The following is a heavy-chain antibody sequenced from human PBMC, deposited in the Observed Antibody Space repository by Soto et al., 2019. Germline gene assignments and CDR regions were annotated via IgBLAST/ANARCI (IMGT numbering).Heavy chain of an antibody. CDR3: ARELLWFGELFNFDY. J-gene: IGHJ4*02. Sequence: QVQLVQSGAEVKKPGASVKVSCKASGYTFTSYAMHWVRQAPGQRLEWMGWINAGNGNTKYSQKFQGRVTITRDTSASTAYMELSSLIAEDTAVYYCARELLWFGELFNFDYWGQGTLVTVSS. D-gene: IGHD3-10*01. V-gene: IGHV1-3*01. CDR2: INAGNGNT. CDR1: GYTFTSYA.